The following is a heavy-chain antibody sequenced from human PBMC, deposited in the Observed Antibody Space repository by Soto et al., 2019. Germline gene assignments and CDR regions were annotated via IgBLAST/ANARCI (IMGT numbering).Heavy chain of an antibody. CDR2: IIPILGIA. V-gene: IGHV1-69*02. D-gene: IGHD3-22*01. Sequence: QVQLVQSGAEVKKPGASVKVSCKASGGTFSSYIISWVRQAPGQGLEWMGRIIPILGIANYAQKFQGRVTITADKSTSTAYMELSCLRSEDTAVYYCARGLNYDSISLDDYWGQGTLVTVSS. CDR1: GGTFSSYI. J-gene: IGHJ4*02. CDR3: ARGLNYDSISLDDY.